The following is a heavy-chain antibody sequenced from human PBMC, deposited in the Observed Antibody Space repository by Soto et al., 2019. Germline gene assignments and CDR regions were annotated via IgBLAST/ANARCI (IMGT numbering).Heavy chain of an antibody. Sequence: GSLRLSCEASGFRFSCCWMSWVRQAPGKGLEWVANIKEDGSERYHVDSVKGRFTISRDNAKSSLYLQMNGLRDEDTAVYYCVKGGTNFDSWGQGTLVTVSS. J-gene: IGHJ5*01. D-gene: IGHD2-8*01. CDR1: GFRFSCCW. CDR3: VKGGTNFDS. CDR2: IKEDGSER. V-gene: IGHV3-7*03.